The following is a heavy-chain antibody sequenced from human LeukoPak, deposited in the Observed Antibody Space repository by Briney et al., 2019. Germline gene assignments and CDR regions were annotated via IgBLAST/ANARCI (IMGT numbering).Heavy chain of an antibody. D-gene: IGHD2-15*01. J-gene: IGHJ4*02. CDR3: ARGGSGHFHIDY. Sequence: ASVKVSCKASGYTFTNYGINWVRQAPGQGLEWTGRIRAYNGNTNYAQKLQGRVTMTTDTSTGTAYMDLRSLMSDDTAVYYCARGGSGHFHIDYWGQGTLVTVSP. V-gene: IGHV1-18*01. CDR1: GYTFTNYG. CDR2: IRAYNGNT.